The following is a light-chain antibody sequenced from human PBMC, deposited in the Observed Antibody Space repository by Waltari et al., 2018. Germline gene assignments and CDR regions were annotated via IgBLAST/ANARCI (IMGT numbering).Light chain of an antibody. V-gene: IGKV1-9*01. CDR1: QGISRY. J-gene: IGKJ4*01. CDR2: AAS. CDR3: QQLHSYPLT. Sequence: DIQFTPSPSFLSASVGDRVTIPCRASQGISRYLAWYQQKPGQAPKLLIYAASTLQSGVPARFSGSGSGTEFTLTISSLQPEDFATYFCQQLHSYPLTFGGGTKVEIK.